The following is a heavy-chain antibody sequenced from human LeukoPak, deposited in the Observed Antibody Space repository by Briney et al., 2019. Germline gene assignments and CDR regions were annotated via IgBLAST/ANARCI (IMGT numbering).Heavy chain of an antibody. CDR1: GGSISSSIYY. J-gene: IGHJ5*02. CDR2: VFYNGAT. Sequence: KPSETLSLTCIVSGGSISSSIYYWAWVRQPPGKGLEWIGTVFYNGATQYSPSLRSRVTISIDTSKNQFSLKLNSVTAADTAVYYCAKNGQSGFSFDPWGQGTLVTVSS. CDR3: AKNGQSGFSFDP. V-gene: IGHV4-39*07. D-gene: IGHD3-3*01.